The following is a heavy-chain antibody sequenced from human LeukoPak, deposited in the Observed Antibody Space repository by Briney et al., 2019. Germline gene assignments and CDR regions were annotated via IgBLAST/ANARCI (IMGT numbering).Heavy chain of an antibody. CDR1: GFSFSSDL. D-gene: IGHD1-26*01. CDR3: ARCDNTWEIPLDA. V-gene: IGHV3-7*01. Sequence: GGSLRLACVPSGFSFSSDLMTWVRQAPGKGLEWVANTKQDGSEKNYVDSVKGRFTISNDNAENSLYLQMNSLRAEDTGIYYGARCDNTWEIPLDAWGQGTLVTVSS. J-gene: IGHJ5*02. CDR2: TKQDGSEK.